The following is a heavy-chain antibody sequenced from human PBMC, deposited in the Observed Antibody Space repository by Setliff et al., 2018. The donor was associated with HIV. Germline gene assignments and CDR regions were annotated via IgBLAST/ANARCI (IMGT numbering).Heavy chain of an antibody. D-gene: IGHD3-10*01. Sequence: GASVKVSCKASGGTFSSYGINWVRQAPGQGLEWVGGIIPILETTNSAQRFQGRVTISADESTSTAYMELSSLTSEDTAMYFCAVFRGDDLEAYWSQGTLVTVSS. CDR1: GGTFSSYG. J-gene: IGHJ4*02. V-gene: IGHV1-69*13. CDR2: IIPILETT. CDR3: AVFRGDDLEAY.